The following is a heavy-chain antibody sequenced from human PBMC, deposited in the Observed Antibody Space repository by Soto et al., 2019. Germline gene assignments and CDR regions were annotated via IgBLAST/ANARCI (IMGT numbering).Heavy chain of an antibody. J-gene: IGHJ4*02. V-gene: IGHV4-31*03. CDR2: IYYSGST. D-gene: IGHD2-15*01. CDR3: ARGSVVAATLFDY. CDR1: GGSISSGGYY. Sequence: QVQLQESGPGLVKPSQTLSLTCTVSGGSISSGGYYWSWIRQHPGKGLEWIGYIYYSGSTYYNPARTSRVNISVDTSKNQFSLKLSSVTAADTAVYYCARGSVVAATLFDYWGQGTLVTVSS.